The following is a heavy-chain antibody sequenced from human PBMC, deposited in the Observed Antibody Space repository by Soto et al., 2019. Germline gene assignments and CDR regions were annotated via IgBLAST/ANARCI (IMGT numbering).Heavy chain of an antibody. V-gene: IGHV1-69*01. CDR1: GGTFSSYA. CDR2: IIPIFGTA. D-gene: IGHD3-22*01. J-gene: IGHJ3*02. Sequence: QVQLLQSGAEVKKPGSSVKVSCKASGGTFSSYAISWVRQAPGQGLEWMGGIIPIFGTANYAQKFQGRVTITADESTSTAYMELSSLRSEDTAVYYCARATYYYDSSGYSYAFDIWGQGTMVTVSS. CDR3: ARATYYYDSSGYSYAFDI.